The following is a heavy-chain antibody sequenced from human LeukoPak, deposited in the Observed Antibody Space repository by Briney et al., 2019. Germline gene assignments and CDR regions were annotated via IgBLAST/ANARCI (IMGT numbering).Heavy chain of an antibody. CDR3: ARVAGKYCSGGSCYFY. V-gene: IGHV1-2*02. D-gene: IGHD2-15*01. J-gene: IGHJ4*02. CDR2: ISPTNGAT. CDR1: GYSFIGNY. Sequence: GASVKVSCKTSGYSFIGNYIHWVRQAPGQGLEWMGWISPTNGATNYDQRFQGRVTMTRDTSISIAYMELSRLRSDETAVYYCARVAGKYCSGGSCYFYWGQGTLVTVSS.